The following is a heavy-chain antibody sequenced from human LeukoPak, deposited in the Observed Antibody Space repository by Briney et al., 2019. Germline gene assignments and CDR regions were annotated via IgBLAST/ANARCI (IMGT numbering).Heavy chain of an antibody. Sequence: PGGSLRLSCAASGFAFSNYAMTWVRQAPGKGLEYVSAISGSGDRTYYADSVKGRFTVSRDNSKNTLYLQMNSLRAEDTAVYYCAKFGTGGNTPRGAFDIWGQGTMVTVSS. D-gene: IGHD3/OR15-3a*01. J-gene: IGHJ3*02. CDR1: GFAFSNYA. CDR2: ISGSGDRT. V-gene: IGHV3-23*01. CDR3: AKFGTGGNTPRGAFDI.